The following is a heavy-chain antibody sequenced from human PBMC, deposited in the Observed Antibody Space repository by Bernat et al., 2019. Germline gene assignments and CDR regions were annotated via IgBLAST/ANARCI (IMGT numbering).Heavy chain of an antibody. D-gene: IGHD3-10*01. V-gene: IGHV3-48*01. CDR1: GFTFSSYS. CDR2: ISSSSSTI. CDR3: AKVLWFGGALDW. Sequence: EVQLVESGGGLVQPGGSLRLSCAASGFTFSSYSMNWVRQAPGKGLEWVSYISSSSSTIYYADSVKGRFTISRDNAKNSLYLQMNSLRAEDTSVYYCAKVLWFGGALDWWGPGTLVTVSS. J-gene: IGHJ4*02.